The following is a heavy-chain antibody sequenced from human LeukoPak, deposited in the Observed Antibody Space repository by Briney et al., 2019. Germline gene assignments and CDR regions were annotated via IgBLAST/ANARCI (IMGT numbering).Heavy chain of an antibody. Sequence: PETLSLTCTVSGCSISSGYYWGWIRQPPGKGLEWIGSIYYTGNTYYNASLKSRVTISIDTSKNQISLRLTSVTAADTAMYYCARQTGSGLFTLPGGQGTLVTVSS. CDR1: GCSISSGYY. V-gene: IGHV4-39*01. CDR2: IYYTGNT. D-gene: IGHD3/OR15-3a*01. J-gene: IGHJ4*02. CDR3: ARQTGSGLFTLP.